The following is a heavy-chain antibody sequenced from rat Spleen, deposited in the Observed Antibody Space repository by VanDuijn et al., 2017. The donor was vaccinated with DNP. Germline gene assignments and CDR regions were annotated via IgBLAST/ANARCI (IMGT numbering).Heavy chain of an antibody. J-gene: IGHJ4*01. CDR2: ISPSGGST. V-gene: IGHV5-25*01. CDR3: ARLDYYRVYAMDA. Sequence: EVQLVESGGGLVQPGRSLKLSCAASGFTFSNYDMAWVRQAPTKGLEWVASISPSGGSTYYRDSVKGRFTVSRDNAKSSLYLQMDSLRSEDTATYYCARLDYYRVYAMDAWGQGTSVTVSS. CDR1: GFTFSNYD. D-gene: IGHD1-2*01.